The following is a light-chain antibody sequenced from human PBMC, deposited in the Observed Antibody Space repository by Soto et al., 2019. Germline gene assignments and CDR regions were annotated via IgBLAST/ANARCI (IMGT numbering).Light chain of an antibody. CDR1: QAVATS. J-gene: IGKJ4*01. CDR3: QHYNGWPL. V-gene: IGKV3-15*01. Sequence: EIVMTQSPAALSLSPGERVTLSCRASQAVATSLAWYQFRPGQAPRLLLYGASIRATGGPDRFSGSGSGTEFTLTISSLLSEDFAIYFCQHYNGWPLFGGGTKVEIK. CDR2: GAS.